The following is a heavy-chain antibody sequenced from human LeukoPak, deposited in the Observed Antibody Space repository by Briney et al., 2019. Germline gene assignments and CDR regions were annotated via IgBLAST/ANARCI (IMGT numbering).Heavy chain of an antibody. CDR3: ATGTGYYYDR. J-gene: IGHJ4*02. CDR2: VHNDGDTK. V-gene: IGHV3-30*02. D-gene: IGHD3-9*01. CDR1: GFTFSSYY. Sequence: PGGSLRLSCAASGFTFSSYYMHWVRQAPGKCLEWVAVVHNDGDTKCFGDSVKGRFTISRDNSKNTLYLQMNSLRAEDTAVYYCATGTGYYYDRWGQGTLVTVAS.